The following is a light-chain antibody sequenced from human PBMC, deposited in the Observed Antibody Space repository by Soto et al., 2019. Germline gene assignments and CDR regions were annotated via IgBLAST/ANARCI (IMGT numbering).Light chain of an antibody. CDR2: ETS. CDR3: QQTRSYPST. Sequence: IQLTQSPSSLSASVGDRVTITCRASQGIDSYLAWYQQRPGKVPQLLLYETSILQSGVSSRFSGSGSGTDFTLTISSLQAEDCATYYCQQTRSYPSTFGGGTKVEIK. CDR1: QGIDSY. J-gene: IGKJ4*01. V-gene: IGKV1-9*01.